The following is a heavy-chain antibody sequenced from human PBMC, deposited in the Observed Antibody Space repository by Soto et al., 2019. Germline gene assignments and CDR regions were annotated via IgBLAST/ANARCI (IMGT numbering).Heavy chain of an antibody. CDR3: VKAPLFRGVIIQHFDS. Sequence: GGSLRLSCAASGFTFSSYAMNWVRQAPGKGLEWVSTIGGRGGGTYYADSVKGRFTISRDNSKNTLYLQMSSLRGEGTAVYYCVKAPLFRGVIIQHFDSWGQGTLVTVSS. CDR1: GFTFSSYA. J-gene: IGHJ4*02. CDR2: IGGRGGGT. V-gene: IGHV3-23*01. D-gene: IGHD3-10*01.